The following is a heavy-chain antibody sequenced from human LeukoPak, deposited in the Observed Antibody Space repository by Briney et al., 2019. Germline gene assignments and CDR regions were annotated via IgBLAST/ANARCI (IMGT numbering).Heavy chain of an antibody. CDR2: IDDGGNT. J-gene: IGHJ3*01. CDR1: GGSFRDYF. CDR3: ARFSRITWGDWGDAFDV. Sequence: SETLSLMCSVYGGSFRDYFWSWIRQPPGKGLEWIGEIDDGGNTNYNPSLMSRVIVAMERSKKQFSLVMMSVTASDTAVYYCARFSRITWGDWGDAFDVWGQGATVIVSS. D-gene: IGHD2-21*02. V-gene: IGHV4-34*01.